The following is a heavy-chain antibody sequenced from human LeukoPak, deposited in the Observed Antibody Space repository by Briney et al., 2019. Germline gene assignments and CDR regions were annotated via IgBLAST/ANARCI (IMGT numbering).Heavy chain of an antibody. Sequence: ASVKVSCKASGYTFISYHMHWVRQAPGQGLEWMGIINPSGGSTTYAQKFQGRVTMIRDTSTSTVYMELSSLRSDDTAVYYCARVNVGGRLDHWGQGTLVTVSS. V-gene: IGHV1-46*01. CDR3: ARVNVGGRLDH. CDR1: GYTFISYH. J-gene: IGHJ4*02. D-gene: IGHD2-15*01. CDR2: INPSGGST.